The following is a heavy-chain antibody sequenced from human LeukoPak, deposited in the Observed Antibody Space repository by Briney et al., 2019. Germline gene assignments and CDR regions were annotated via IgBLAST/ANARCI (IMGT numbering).Heavy chain of an antibody. V-gene: IGHV1-2*02. CDR2: INPNSGGT. J-gene: IGHJ6*03. Sequence: ASVKVSCKASGYTFTGYYMHWVRQAPGQGLEWMGWINPNSGGTNYAQKFQGRVTMTRDTSISTAYMELSRLRSDDTAVYYCARWAGSAGYYYYYMDVWGKETTVTVSS. CDR1: GYTFTGYY. CDR3: ARWAGSAGYYYYYMDV. D-gene: IGHD1-14*01.